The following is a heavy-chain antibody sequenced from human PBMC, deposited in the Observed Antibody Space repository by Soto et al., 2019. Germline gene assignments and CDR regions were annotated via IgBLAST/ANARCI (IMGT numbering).Heavy chain of an antibody. V-gene: IGHV4-59*01. J-gene: IGHJ4*02. D-gene: IGHD2-2*03. CDR3: AREGNLGRWIQPLDS. CDR1: GGAISNYY. CDR2: IYYDGST. Sequence: SETLSHTCTLSGGAISNYYWTWIRQPPGKRLEWIGYIYYDGSTNYNPSLKSRVTISVDTSKNQFSLKLSSVTAADTAVYFCAREGNLGRWIQPLDSWGQGTLVTVSS.